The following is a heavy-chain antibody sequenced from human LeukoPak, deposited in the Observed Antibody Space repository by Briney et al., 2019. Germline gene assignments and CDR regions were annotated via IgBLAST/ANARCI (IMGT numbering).Heavy chain of an antibody. Sequence: PGGSLRLSCAASGFAFSDHYMSWIRQAPGKGLEWVSYISNSADTIYYADSVKGRFTISRDNAKRSVFLHMSSLRAEDTAVYYCASGYTYGCVQSFDYWGQGTLVTVSS. CDR3: ASGYTYGCVQSFDY. CDR2: ISNSADTI. D-gene: IGHD5-18*01. CDR1: GFAFSDHY. V-gene: IGHV3-11*01. J-gene: IGHJ4*02.